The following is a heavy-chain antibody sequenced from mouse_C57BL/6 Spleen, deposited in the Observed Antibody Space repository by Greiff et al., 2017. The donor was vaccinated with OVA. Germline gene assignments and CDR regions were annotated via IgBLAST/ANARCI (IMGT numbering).Heavy chain of an antibody. CDR1: GYSFTGYF. J-gene: IGHJ2*01. D-gene: IGHD1-1*01. Sequence: VQLKQSGPELVKPGDSVKISCKASGYSFTGYFMNWVMQSHGKSLEWIGRINPYNGDTFYNQKFKGKATLTVDKSSSTAHMELRSLTSEDSAVYYCARDYYGSSPFDYWGQGTTLTVSS. CDR2: INPYNGDT. V-gene: IGHV1-20*01. CDR3: ARDYYGSSPFDY.